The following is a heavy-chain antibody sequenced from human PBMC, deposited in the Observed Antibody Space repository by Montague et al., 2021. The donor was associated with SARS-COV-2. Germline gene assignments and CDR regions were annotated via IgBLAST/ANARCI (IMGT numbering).Heavy chain of an antibody. V-gene: IGHV4-61*05. Sequence: SETLSLTCTVSDGSVISTYPHWHWVRQSPGKGLEWIGEITHSGNIKYNPSLQNRVTMSVDKSKNQFSLKLTSATAADTATYYCARGPVPAFAILIVFPAAGALDSWGRGTTVTVSS. CDR2: ITHSGNI. CDR3: ARGPVPAFAILIVFPAAGALDS. J-gene: IGHJ3*01. CDR1: DGSVISTYP. D-gene: IGHD2-21*01.